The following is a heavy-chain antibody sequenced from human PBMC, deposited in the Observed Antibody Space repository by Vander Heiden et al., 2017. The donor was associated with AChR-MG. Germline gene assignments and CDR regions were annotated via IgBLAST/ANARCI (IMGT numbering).Heavy chain of an antibody. J-gene: IGHJ4*02. CDR2: IYYSGST. CDR1: GGSVSSGSYY. D-gene: IGHD3-10*01. V-gene: IGHV4-61*01. Sequence: QVQLLASGPGLVKPSETLSLTCTVSGGSVSSGSYYWSWVRQHPGKGLEWIGYIYYSGSTNYNPSLKSRVTISVDTSKNQFSLKLSSVTAADTAVYYCAREKVPYYYGSGSYYNDYYFDYWGQGTLVTVSS. CDR3: AREKVPYYYGSGSYYNDYYFDY.